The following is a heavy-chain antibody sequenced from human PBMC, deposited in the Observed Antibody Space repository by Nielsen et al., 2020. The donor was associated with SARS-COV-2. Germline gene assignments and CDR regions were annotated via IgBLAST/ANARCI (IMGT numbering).Heavy chain of an antibody. CDR2: INWNGDST. D-gene: IGHD3-16*02. J-gene: IGHJ4*02. CDR3: AKLGSDHALRLTYYFDY. CDR1: GFTFDDYG. V-gene: IGHV3-20*04. Sequence: GESLKISCAASGFTFDDYGMSWVRQAPGKGLEWVSGINWNGDSTGYADSVKGRFTISRDNAKNTLYLQMNSLRAEDTAVYYCAKLGSDHALRLTYYFDYWGQGTLVTVSS.